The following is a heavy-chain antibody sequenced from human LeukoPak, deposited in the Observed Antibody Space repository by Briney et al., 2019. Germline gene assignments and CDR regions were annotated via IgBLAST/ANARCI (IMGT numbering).Heavy chain of an antibody. CDR2: MNPDSGKK. J-gene: IGHJ4*02. V-gene: IGHV1-8*01. CDR3: AKYKGGGYIESGKRYYLDH. Sequence: ASVKVSCKASGYMFTSYDINWVRQATGQGLEWMGWMNPDSGKKGQAQKFQGRITMTRNTSISTAYMELSSLGPEDTAVYYCAKYKGGGYIESGKRYYLDHWGQGTPVTVSS. CDR1: GYMFTSYD. D-gene: IGHD3-10*01.